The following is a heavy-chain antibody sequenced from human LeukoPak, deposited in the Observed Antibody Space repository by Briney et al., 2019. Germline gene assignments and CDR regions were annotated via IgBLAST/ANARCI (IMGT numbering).Heavy chain of an antibody. V-gene: IGHV3-53*01. D-gene: IGHD3-3*01. Sequence: GGSLRLSCAASGFTVSSNYMSWVRQAPGKGLEWVSVIYSGGSTYYADSVKGRFTISRDNSKNTLCLQMNSLRAEDTAVYYCARATYDFWSGPNFDYWGQGTLVTVSS. CDR2: IYSGGST. CDR1: GFTVSSNY. CDR3: ARATYDFWSGPNFDY. J-gene: IGHJ4*02.